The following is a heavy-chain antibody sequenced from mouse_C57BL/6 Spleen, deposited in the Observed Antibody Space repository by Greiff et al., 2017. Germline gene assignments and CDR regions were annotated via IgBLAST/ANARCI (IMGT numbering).Heavy chain of an antibody. D-gene: IGHD1-1*01. CDR3: ARGYYGSNAMDY. V-gene: IGHV1-52*01. CDR1: GYTFTSYW. J-gene: IGHJ4*01. CDR2: IDPSDSDT. Sequence: QVQLQQPGAELVRPGSSVKLSCKASGYTFTSYWMHWVKQRPIQGLEWIGNIDPSDSDTHYNQKFKDKATLTVDKSSSTAYMQLSSLTYEDSAVYYCARGYYGSNAMDYWGQGTPVTVSS.